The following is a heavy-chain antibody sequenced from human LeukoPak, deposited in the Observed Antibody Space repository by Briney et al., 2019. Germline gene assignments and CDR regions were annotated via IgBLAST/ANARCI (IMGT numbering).Heavy chain of an antibody. CDR1: GGSISSYY. V-gene: IGHV4-59*08. D-gene: IGHD4-17*01. J-gene: IGHJ4*02. CDR3: AGTTVTNPYYFDY. Sequence: KASETLSLTCTVSGGSISSYYWSWIRQPPGKGLEWIGYIYYSGSTNYNPSLKGRVTISVDTSKNQFSLKLSSVTAADTAVYYCAGTTVTNPYYFDYWGQGTLVTVSS. CDR2: IYYSGST.